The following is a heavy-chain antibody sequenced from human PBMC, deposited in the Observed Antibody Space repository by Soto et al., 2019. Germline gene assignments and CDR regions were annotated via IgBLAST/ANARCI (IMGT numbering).Heavy chain of an antibody. CDR3: TRELGY. CDR2: ISDSSNTI. Sequence: EVQLVESGGGLVQPGGSLRLSCAASGFTFNSHTMNWVRQAPGKGLEWLSYISDSSNTIYYADSVKGRFTISRDNAKXSLYLQMNSLRAEDTAVYYCTRELGYWGQGTLVTVSA. CDR1: GFTFNSHT. V-gene: IGHV3-48*04. J-gene: IGHJ4*02.